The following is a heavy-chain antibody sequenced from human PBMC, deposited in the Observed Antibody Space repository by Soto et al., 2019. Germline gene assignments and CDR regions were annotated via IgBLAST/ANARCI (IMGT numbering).Heavy chain of an antibody. J-gene: IGHJ4*02. CDR3: ARESASSGPGDY. Sequence: QVQLQESGPGLVKPSGTLSLTCAVSGGSISSSNWWTWVRQPPGKGLEWIGEIYHSGSTNYNPSLKSRVTISIDKSKNQFSLKMNSVTAADTAVYYCARESASSGPGDYWGQGTLVTVSS. CDR2: IYHSGST. D-gene: IGHD6-19*01. CDR1: GGSISSSNW. V-gene: IGHV4-4*02.